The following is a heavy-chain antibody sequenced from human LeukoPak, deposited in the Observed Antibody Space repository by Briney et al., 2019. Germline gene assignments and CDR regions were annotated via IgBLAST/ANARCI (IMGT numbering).Heavy chain of an antibody. D-gene: IGHD3-9*01. J-gene: IGHJ3*02. Sequence: GASVKVSCKASGGTFSSYAISWVRQAPGQGLEWMGRIIPIRGIANYAQKFQGRVTITADKSTSTAYMELSSLRSEDTAVYYCARALRYFDWLLYGRLGWQENDAFDIWGQGTMVTVSS. CDR2: IIPIRGIA. V-gene: IGHV1-69*04. CDR3: ARALRYFDWLLYGRLGWQENDAFDI. CDR1: GGTFSSYA.